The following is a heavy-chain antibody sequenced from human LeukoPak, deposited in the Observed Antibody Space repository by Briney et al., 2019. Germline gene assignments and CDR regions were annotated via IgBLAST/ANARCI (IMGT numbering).Heavy chain of an antibody. D-gene: IGHD6-13*01. CDR3: ARALAAAGIASPA. J-gene: IGHJ5*02. V-gene: IGHV3-30*03. CDR2: ISYDGSNK. Sequence: QTGGSLRLSCAASGFTFSSYWMHWVRQAPGKGLEWVAVISYDGSNKYYADSVKGRFTISRDNSKNTLYLQMNSLRAEDTAVYYCARALAAAGIASPAWGQGTLVTVSS. CDR1: GFTFSSYW.